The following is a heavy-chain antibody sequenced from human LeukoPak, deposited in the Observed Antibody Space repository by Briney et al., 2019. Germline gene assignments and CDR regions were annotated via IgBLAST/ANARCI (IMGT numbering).Heavy chain of an antibody. V-gene: IGHV4-59*01. Sequence: SETLSLTCTVSGGSISYYYWSWIRQSPGKGLEWIGFIYYSGTTNYNPSPKSRLTISVDTSKNQFSLKLSSVTAADTAVYYCARSYHDGSGSFDYWGQGTLVTVSS. CDR2: IYYSGTT. J-gene: IGHJ4*02. CDR3: ARSYHDGSGSFDY. D-gene: IGHD3-22*01. CDR1: GGSISYYY.